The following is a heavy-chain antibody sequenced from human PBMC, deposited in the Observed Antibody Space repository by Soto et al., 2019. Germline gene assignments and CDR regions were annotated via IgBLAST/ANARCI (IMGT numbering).Heavy chain of an antibody. CDR1: GYTFTSYD. D-gene: IGHD2-15*01. Sequence: ASVKVSCKASGYTFTSYDINWVRQATGQGLEWMGWMNPNSGNTGYAQKFQGRVTMTRNTSISTAYMELSSLRSEDTAGYYCARGYCSGGSCYSSRNYGMDVWGQGTTVTV. V-gene: IGHV1-8*01. CDR3: ARGYCSGGSCYSSRNYGMDV. J-gene: IGHJ6*02. CDR2: MNPNSGNT.